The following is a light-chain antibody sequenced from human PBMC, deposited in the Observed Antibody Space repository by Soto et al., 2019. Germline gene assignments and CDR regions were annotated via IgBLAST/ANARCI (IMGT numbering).Light chain of an antibody. Sequence: EIMMTQSPGTLSVSPGEGATLSCTASQSVNLNLAWYQQKPGQPPRLLLYCASTRATGIPVRFRGSGSATDFTLTLSRLQSSDSAVYYCHQYNSWPRGTFGPGTKVEIK. V-gene: IGKV3-15*01. CDR1: QSVNLN. CDR2: CAS. CDR3: HQYNSWPRGT. J-gene: IGKJ3*01.